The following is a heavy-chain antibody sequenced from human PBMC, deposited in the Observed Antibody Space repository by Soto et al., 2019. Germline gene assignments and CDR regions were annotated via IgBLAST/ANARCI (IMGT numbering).Heavy chain of an antibody. CDR1: GDSISSGGSY. CDR3: AREGGAYGDYDPTYYGMDV. V-gene: IGHV4-31*03. CDR2: TYYIGSP. J-gene: IGHJ6*02. D-gene: IGHD5-12*01. Sequence: SETLSLTCTVSGDSISSGGSYWTWIRQHPGKGLEWIGYTYYIGSPYYNPSLQSRVTISVDTSKNQVSLKLSSVTAADTAMYYCAREGGAYGDYDPTYYGMDVWGQGTTVTVSS.